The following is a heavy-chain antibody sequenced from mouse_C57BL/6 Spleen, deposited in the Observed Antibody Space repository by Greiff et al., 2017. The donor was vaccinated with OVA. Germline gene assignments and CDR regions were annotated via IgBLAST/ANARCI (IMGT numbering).Heavy chain of an antibody. CDR1: GYAFTNYL. V-gene: IGHV1-54*01. D-gene: IGHD6-1*02. CDR2: INPGSGGT. J-gene: IGHJ4*01. Sequence: QVQLQQSGAELVRPGTSVKVSCKASGYAFTNYLIEWVKQRPGQGLEWIGVINPGSGGTNYNEKFKGKATLTADKSSSTAYMQLSSLTSEDSAVYFCARKRQLPYYAMDYWGQGTSVTVSS. CDR3: ARKRQLPYYAMDY.